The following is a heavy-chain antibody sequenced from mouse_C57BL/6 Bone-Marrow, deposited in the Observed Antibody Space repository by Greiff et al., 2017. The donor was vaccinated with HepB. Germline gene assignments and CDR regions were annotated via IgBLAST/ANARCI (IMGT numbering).Heavy chain of an antibody. CDR1: GYTFTDYY. V-gene: IGHV1-26*01. Sequence: EVQLQQSGPELVKPGASVKISCKASGYTFTDYYMNWVKQSHGKSLEWIGDINPNNGGTSYNQKFKGKATLTVDKSSSTAYMELRSLTSEDSAVDYCARKGPYDYVPRFAYWGQGTLVTVSA. D-gene: IGHD2-4*01. J-gene: IGHJ3*01. CDR2: INPNNGGT. CDR3: ARKGPYDYVPRFAY.